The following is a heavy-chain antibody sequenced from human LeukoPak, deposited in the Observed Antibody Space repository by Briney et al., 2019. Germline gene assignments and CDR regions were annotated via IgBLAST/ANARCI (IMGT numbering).Heavy chain of an antibody. Sequence: GGSLRLSCAASGFTFSSYAMSWVRQAPGKGLEWVSAISGSGGSTYYADSVRGRFTISRDNSKNTLYLQMNSLRAEDTAVYYCAKAQDYYDSSGYFDYWGQGTLVTVSS. CDR2: ISGSGGST. CDR1: GFTFSSYA. V-gene: IGHV3-23*01. CDR3: AKAQDYYDSSGYFDY. D-gene: IGHD3-22*01. J-gene: IGHJ4*02.